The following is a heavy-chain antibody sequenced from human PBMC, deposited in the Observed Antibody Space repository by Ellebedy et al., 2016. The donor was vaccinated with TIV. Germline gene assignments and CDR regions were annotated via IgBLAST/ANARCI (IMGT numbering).Heavy chain of an antibody. CDR3: AKDRGDRPYGMDV. CDR1: GFTFDNYA. V-gene: IGHV3-9*01. D-gene: IGHD2-21*02. Sequence: PGGSLRLSCAASGFTFDNYAMHWVRQAPGKGLEWVSGISWNSGSIGYADSVKGRFTISRDNSKNTLYLQMNSLRAEDTAVYYCAKDRGDRPYGMDVWGQGTTVTVSS. CDR2: ISWNSGSI. J-gene: IGHJ6*02.